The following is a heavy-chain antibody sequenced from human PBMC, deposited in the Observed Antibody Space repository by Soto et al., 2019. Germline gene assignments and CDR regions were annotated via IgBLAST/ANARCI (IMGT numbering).Heavy chain of an antibody. V-gene: IGHV4-61*08. J-gene: IGHJ6*02. Sequence: SETLSLTCAVSGGSISSGGYSWSWIRQPPGKGREWIGYIYNSGSTNYNPSLKSRVTTSADTSKNQFSLKLTSVTAADTAVYYCARVKKGQPGRTPWDYYYYGMDVWGQGTTVTVSS. CDR3: ARVKKGQPGRTPWDYYYYGMDV. CDR2: IYNSGST. CDR1: GGSISSGGYS. D-gene: IGHD1-26*01.